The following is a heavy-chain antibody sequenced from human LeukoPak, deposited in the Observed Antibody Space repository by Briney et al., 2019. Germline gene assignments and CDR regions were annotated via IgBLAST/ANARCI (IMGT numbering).Heavy chain of an antibody. CDR3: ARVAAYYYDSSGLFDY. V-gene: IGHV4-61*02. CDR1: GGSISSGSYY. Sequence: SQTLPLTCTVSGGSISSGSYYWSWIRQPAGKGLEWIGRIYTSGSTNYNPSLKSRVTISVDTSKNQFSLKLSSVTAADTAVYYCARVAAYYYDSSGLFDYWGQGTLVTVSS. D-gene: IGHD3-22*01. J-gene: IGHJ4*02. CDR2: IYTSGST.